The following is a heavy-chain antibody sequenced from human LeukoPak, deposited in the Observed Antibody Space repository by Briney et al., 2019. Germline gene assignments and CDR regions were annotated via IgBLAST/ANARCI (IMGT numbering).Heavy chain of an antibody. CDR3: ARNYAYYGMDV. CDR2: MNPNSGNT. CDR1: AYTFTSYD. V-gene: IGHV1-8*01. Sequence: SSVTVSFKASAYTFTSYDINWLRQAPGQGHEWMGWMNPNSGNTGYSHKFQGKVTMTSTTDICTAYMELSSPISEETAVYYCARNYAYYGMDVWGQGTTVTVSS. D-gene: IGHD1-7*01. J-gene: IGHJ6*02.